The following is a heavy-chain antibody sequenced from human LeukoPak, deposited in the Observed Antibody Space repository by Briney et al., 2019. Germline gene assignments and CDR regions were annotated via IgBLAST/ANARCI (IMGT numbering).Heavy chain of an antibody. CDR2: ISGSGGST. CDR3: AKDRAYYYDSSGPGGPLDY. J-gene: IGHJ4*02. V-gene: IGHV3-23*01. Sequence: PGGTLRLSCAASGFTFSSYGMSWVRQAPGKGLEWVSAISGSGGSTYYADSVKGRFTISRDNSKNTLYLQMNSLRAEDTAVYYCAKDRAYYYDSSGPGGPLDYWGQGTLVTVSS. D-gene: IGHD3-22*01. CDR1: GFTFSSYG.